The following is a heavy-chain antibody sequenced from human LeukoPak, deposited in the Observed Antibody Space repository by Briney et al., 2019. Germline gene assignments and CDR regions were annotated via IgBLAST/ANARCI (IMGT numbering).Heavy chain of an antibody. V-gene: IGHV4-59*12. Sequence: SETLSLTCTVSGGSISSYYWSWIRQPPGKGLEWIGYIYYSGSTNYNPSLKSRVTISVDTSKNQFSLKLSSVTAADTAVYYCARERGNYDSSGYYLIYYYYYYMDVWGKGTTVTISS. CDR2: IYYSGST. CDR3: ARERGNYDSSGYYLIYYYYYYMDV. J-gene: IGHJ6*03. D-gene: IGHD3-22*01. CDR1: GGSISSYY.